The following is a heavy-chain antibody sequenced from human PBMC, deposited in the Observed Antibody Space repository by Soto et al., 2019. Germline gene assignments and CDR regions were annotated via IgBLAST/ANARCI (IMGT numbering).Heavy chain of an antibody. CDR1: GYTFTSYY. CDR3: ARVGKPIVVVVAATYGMDV. V-gene: IGHV1-46*01. D-gene: IGHD2-15*01. Sequence: ASVKVSCKASGYTFTSYYMHWVRQAPGQGLEWMGIINPSGGSTSYAQKFQGRVTMTRDTSTGTVYMELSSPRSEDTAVYYCARVGKPIVVVVAATYGMDVWGQGTTVTV. J-gene: IGHJ6*02. CDR2: INPSGGST.